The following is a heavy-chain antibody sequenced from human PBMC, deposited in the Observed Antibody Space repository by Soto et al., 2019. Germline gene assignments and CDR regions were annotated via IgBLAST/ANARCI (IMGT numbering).Heavy chain of an antibody. CDR3: ARLGYCSSTSCPTHASDI. D-gene: IGHD2-2*01. V-gene: IGHV4-34*01. CDR1: GGYLSGYY. CDR2: INHSGST. J-gene: IGHJ3*02. Sequence: SETQSLTWTVYGGYLSGYYWSWIRQPPGKGLEWIGEINHSGSTNYNPSLKSRVTISVDTSKNQFSLKLSSVTAADTAVYYCARLGYCSSTSCPTHASDIWVQGTMFTVS.